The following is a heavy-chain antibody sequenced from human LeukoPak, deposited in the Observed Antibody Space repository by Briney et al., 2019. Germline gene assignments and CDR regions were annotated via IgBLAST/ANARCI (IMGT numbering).Heavy chain of an antibody. CDR1: GGSISPYF. J-gene: IGHJ5*02. V-gene: IGHV4-59*01. CDR3: ARDDYRGVTNFDP. D-gene: IGHD3-10*01. Sequence: SETLSLTCTVSGGSISPYFWSWIRQPPGKGLEWVGYISYTGSTNYNPSLKSRVTISVDTSNNQFSLQLTSVTAADTAVYYCARDDYRGVTNFDPWGQGTLVTVSS. CDR2: ISYTGST.